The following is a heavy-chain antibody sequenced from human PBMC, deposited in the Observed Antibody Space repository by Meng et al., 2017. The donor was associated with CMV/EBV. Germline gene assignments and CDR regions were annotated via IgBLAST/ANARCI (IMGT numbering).Heavy chain of an antibody. Sequence: LRLSCAVYGGSFSGYYWSWIRQPPGKGLEWIGEINHSGSTNYNPSLKSRVTISVDTSKNQFSLKLSSVTAADTAVYYCARRGVGYGGNPNTKRWYYGMDVWGQGTTVTVSS. CDR1: GGSFSGYY. D-gene: IGHD4-23*01. CDR2: INHSGST. J-gene: IGHJ6*02. V-gene: IGHV4-34*01. CDR3: ARRGVGYGGNPNTKRWYYGMDV.